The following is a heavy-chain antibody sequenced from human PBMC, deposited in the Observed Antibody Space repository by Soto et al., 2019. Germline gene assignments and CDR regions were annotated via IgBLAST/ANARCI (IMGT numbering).Heavy chain of an antibody. D-gene: IGHD1-26*01. Sequence: GSLRLSCAASGFTFSSYGMHWVRQAPGKGLEWVAVISYDGSNKYYADSVKGRFTISRDNSKNTLYLQMNSLRAEDTAVYYCAKDRRGGSYLRDYYYYYGMDVWGQGTTVTVSS. CDR3: AKDRRGGSYLRDYYYYYGMDV. V-gene: IGHV3-30*18. CDR1: GFTFSSYG. CDR2: ISYDGSNK. J-gene: IGHJ6*02.